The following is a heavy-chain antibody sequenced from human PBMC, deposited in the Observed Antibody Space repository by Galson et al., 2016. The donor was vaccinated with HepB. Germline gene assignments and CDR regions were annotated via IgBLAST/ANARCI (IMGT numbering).Heavy chain of an antibody. Sequence: LRLSCAASGFSFQSFAMHWVRQAPGKGLEWVSGINWNSGYVDYGGSVKGRFTIFSDNAKNSLYLEMNSLTPDDSAFYYCARDLGKSVGTIAFWGQGTLVTASS. J-gene: IGHJ4*02. CDR2: INWNSGYV. CDR1: GFSFQSFA. CDR3: ARDLGKSVGTIAF. V-gene: IGHV3-9*01. D-gene: IGHD5/OR15-5a*01.